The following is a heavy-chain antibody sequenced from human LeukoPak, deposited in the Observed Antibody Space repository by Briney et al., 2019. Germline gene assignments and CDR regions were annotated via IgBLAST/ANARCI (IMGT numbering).Heavy chain of an antibody. J-gene: IGHJ6*03. D-gene: IGHD5-18*01. V-gene: IGHV4-59*01. Sequence: SETLSLTCTVSGGSISSYYWSWIRQPPGKGLEWMGYIYYSGSTNYNPSLKSRVTISVDTSKNQFSLKLTSVTAADTAVYYCARTTEGGYTYGYFYYYYMDVWGKGTTVTISS. CDR3: ARTTEGGYTYGYFYYYYMDV. CDR1: GGSISSYY. CDR2: IYYSGST.